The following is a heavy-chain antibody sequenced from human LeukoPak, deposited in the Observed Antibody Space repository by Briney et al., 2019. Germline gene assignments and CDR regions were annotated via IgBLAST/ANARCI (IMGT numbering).Heavy chain of an antibody. V-gene: IGHV3-23*01. J-gene: IGHJ4*02. CDR1: GFTFRDYT. D-gene: IGHD2-2*03. Sequence: GGSLRLSCAASGFTFRDYTMNWVRQAPGKGLEWVSGIYGSGGGQTFYADSVRGRFIISRDDSRNLVFLHMDRLRVEDTGLYYCAKDVKSDGVLDIDHWGQGTVVTVSS. CDR2: IYGSGGGQT. CDR3: AKDVKSDGVLDIDH.